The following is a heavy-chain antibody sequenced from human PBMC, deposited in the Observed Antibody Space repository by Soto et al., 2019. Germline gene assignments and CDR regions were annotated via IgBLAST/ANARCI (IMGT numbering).Heavy chain of an antibody. J-gene: IGHJ4*02. CDR2: INHSGST. D-gene: IGHD2-2*01. V-gene: IGHV4-34*01. CDR3: ARGREYQLLHFDY. CDR1: GGSFSGYY. Sequence: QVQLQQWGAGLLKPSETLSLTCAVYGGSFSGYYWSWIRQPPGKGLEWIGEINHSGSTNYNPSLKSRVTKSVDTTKNQNSLKLSSVTAADTAVYYCARGREYQLLHFDYWGQGTLVTVSS.